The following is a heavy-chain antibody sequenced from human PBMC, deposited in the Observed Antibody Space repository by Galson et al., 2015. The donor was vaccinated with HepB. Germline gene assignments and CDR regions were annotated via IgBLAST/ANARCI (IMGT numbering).Heavy chain of an antibody. V-gene: IGHV3-33*01. CDR3: ARDSSGMAF. CDR1: GFTFSSYG. J-gene: IGHJ4*03. CDR2: IWYDGSNK. D-gene: IGHD1-14*01. Sequence: SLRLSCAASGFTFSSYGMHWVRQAPGKGLEWVALIWYDGSNKYYADSVKGRFTISRDNSKNTLYLQMNSLRAEDTAVYYCARDSSGMAFGGQGPPVTVSS.